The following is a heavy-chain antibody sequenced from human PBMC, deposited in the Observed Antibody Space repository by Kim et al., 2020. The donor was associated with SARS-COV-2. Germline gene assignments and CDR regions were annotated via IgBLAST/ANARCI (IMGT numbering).Heavy chain of an antibody. D-gene: IGHD6-19*01. CDR1: GYTFTTFA. CDR2: VNGGNGNT. V-gene: IGHV1-3*01. Sequence: ASVKVSCKASGYTFTTFALYWVRRAPGQRLEWMGWVNGGNGNTRYSQEFQGRVSITRDTSATTAYLELSGLISEDTAVYYCAREAVAGSFDYWGQATLVTVSS. J-gene: IGHJ4*02. CDR3: AREAVAGSFDY.